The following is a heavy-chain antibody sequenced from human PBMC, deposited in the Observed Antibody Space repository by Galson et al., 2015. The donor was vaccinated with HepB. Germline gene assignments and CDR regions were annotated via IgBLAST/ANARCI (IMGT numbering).Heavy chain of an antibody. CDR3: AGVKGQRGYSGYPSGHGMDV. CDR2: IIPILGIA. CDR1: GGTFSSYT. V-gene: IGHV1-69*02. D-gene: IGHD5-12*01. Sequence: SVKVSCKASGGTFSSYTISWVRQAPGQGLEWMGRIIPILGIANYAQKFQGRVTITADKSTSTAYMELSSLRSEDTAVYYCAGVKGQRGYSGYPSGHGMDVWGQGTTVTVSS. J-gene: IGHJ6*02.